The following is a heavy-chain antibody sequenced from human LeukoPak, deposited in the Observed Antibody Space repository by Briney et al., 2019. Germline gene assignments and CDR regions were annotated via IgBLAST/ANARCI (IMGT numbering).Heavy chain of an antibody. CDR1: GGSISSYY. V-gene: IGHV4-59*01. CDR3: ARRGSSSWRPIGWFDP. CDR2: IYYSGST. Sequence: LETLSLTCTVSGGSISSYYWSWMRQPPGKGLEWIGYIYYSGSTNYNPSLKSRVTISRDTSKNQFSLKLSSVTAADTAVYYCARRGSSSWRPIGWFDPWGQGTLVTVSS. D-gene: IGHD6-13*01. J-gene: IGHJ5*02.